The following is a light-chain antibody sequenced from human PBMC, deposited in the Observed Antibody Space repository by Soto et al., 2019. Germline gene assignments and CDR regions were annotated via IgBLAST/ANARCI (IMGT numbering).Light chain of an antibody. V-gene: IGKV1-9*01. CDR3: QQLFMYPPT. Sequence: IQLTQSPSSLSASVGDRVTITCWASQGIINYLAWYQQKPGKAPKLLIYGAYTLQSGVPSRFGGSGSGTDFTLTVSSLQPEDFATYYCQQLFMYPPTFGPGTTLYIK. CDR1: QGIINY. CDR2: GAY. J-gene: IGKJ3*01.